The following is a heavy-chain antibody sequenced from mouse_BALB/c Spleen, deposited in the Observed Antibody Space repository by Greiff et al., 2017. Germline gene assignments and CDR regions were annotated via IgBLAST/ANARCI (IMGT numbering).Heavy chain of an antibody. Sequence: QVHVKQSGAELMKPGASVKISCKATGYTFSSYWIEWVKQRPGHGLEWIGEILPGSGSTNYNEKFKGKATFTADTSSNTAYMQLSSLTSEDSAVYYCARWLLGYAMDYWGQGTSVTVSS. CDR2: ILPGSGST. V-gene: IGHV1-9*01. CDR1: GYTFSSYW. CDR3: ARWLLGYAMDY. D-gene: IGHD2-3*01. J-gene: IGHJ4*01.